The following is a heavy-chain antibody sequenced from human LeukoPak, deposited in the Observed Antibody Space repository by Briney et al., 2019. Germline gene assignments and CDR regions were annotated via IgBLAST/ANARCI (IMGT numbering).Heavy chain of an antibody. CDR1: GFTFSSYG. V-gene: IGHV3-30*02. CDR3: AKVEGGVEMATIVDLSDY. CDR2: IRYDGSNK. J-gene: IGHJ4*02. Sequence: GGSLRLSCAASGFTFSSYGMHWVRQAPGKGLEWVAFIRYDGSNKYYADSVKGRFTISRDNSKNTLYLQMNSLRAEDTAVYYCAKVEGGVEMATIVDLSDYWGQGTLVTVSS. D-gene: IGHD5-24*01.